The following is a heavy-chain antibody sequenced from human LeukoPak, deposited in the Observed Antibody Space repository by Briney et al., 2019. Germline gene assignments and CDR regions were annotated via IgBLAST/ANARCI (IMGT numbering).Heavy chain of an antibody. CDR1: GFTFRGYA. V-gene: IGHV3-30*02. CDR3: ARGHLYGGNLYYFDY. D-gene: IGHD4-23*01. J-gene: IGHJ4*02. Sequence: GESLKISCAASGFTFRGYAMHWVRQAPGKGLEWVALIRSNGNEKFYLDAVQGRFTISRDNSKNTLFLQMSSLRPEDTAVYYCARGHLYGGNLYYFDYWGQGTLVTVSS. CDR2: IRSNGNEK.